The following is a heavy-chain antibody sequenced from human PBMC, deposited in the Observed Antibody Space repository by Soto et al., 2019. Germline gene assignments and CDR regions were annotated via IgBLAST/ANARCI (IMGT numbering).Heavy chain of an antibody. CDR3: AYHSSSWYRYFDY. V-gene: IGHV4-34*01. CDR2: INHSGST. J-gene: IGHJ4*02. Sequence: PSETRSLTCAVYGGSFSGYCWSWIRQPPGKGLEWIGEINHSGSTNYNPSLKSRVTIPVDTSKNQFSLKLSSVTAADTAVYYCAYHSSSWYRYFDYWGQGTLVTVSS. D-gene: IGHD6-13*01. CDR1: GGSFSGYC.